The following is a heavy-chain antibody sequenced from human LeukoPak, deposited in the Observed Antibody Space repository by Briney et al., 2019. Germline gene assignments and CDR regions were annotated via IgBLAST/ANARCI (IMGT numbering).Heavy chain of an antibody. J-gene: IGHJ4*02. V-gene: IGHV4-59*01. CDR2: IYYSGST. CDR1: GGSISSYY. D-gene: IGHD3-16*01. CDR3: VRGAYFDY. Sequence: ETLSLTCTVSGGSISSYYWSWIRQPPGKGLEWIGYIYYSGSTNYNPSLKSRVTISVDTSKNQFSLKLSSATAADTAVYYCVRGAYFDYWGQGTLVTVSS.